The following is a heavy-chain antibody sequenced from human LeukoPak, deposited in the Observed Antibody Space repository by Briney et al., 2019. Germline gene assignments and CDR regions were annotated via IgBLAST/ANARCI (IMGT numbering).Heavy chain of an antibody. CDR3: ATVDTAMGPMDV. D-gene: IGHD5-18*01. Sequence: GGSLRLSCAASGFTVSSNFMSWVRQAPGKGLEWVSVIYSGGSTYYADSVKGRFTISRDNSKNTLYFQMNSLRAEDTAVYYCATVDTAMGPMDVWGKGTTVTVSS. J-gene: IGHJ6*03. V-gene: IGHV3-53*01. CDR2: IYSGGST. CDR1: GFTVSSNF.